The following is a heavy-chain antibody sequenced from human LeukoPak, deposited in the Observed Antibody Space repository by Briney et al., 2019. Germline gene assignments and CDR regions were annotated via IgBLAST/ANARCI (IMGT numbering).Heavy chain of an antibody. V-gene: IGHV1-18*01. CDR2: ISTYYDNI. D-gene: IGHD3-3*01. J-gene: IGHJ6*03. CDR3: ARDPWLEYDFWRGIYYYYYMDV. CDR1: GYTFTTYG. Sequence: SVKVSCKSSGYTFTTYGLSWVRQAPGQGLEWLGWISTYYDNIKYAQSLQGRLTLTIDTSTSTAYMELRSLTSDDTAVYYCARDPWLEYDFWRGIYYYYYMDVWGKGTTVTVSS.